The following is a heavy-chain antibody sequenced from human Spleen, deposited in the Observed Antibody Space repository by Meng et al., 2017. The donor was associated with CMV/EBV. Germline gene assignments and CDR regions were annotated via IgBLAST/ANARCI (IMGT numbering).Heavy chain of an antibody. CDR3: ARDFSSSWYDRWFDP. V-gene: IGHV1-2*02. Sequence: ASVKVSCKASAYTFTDYYMHWVRQAPGQGLEWMGWINPHSGGTNYAQKFQGRVTMTRDTSISTAYMELSRLRSDDTAVYYCARDFSSSWYDRWFDPWGQGTLVTVSS. CDR1: AYTFTDYY. D-gene: IGHD6-13*01. CDR2: INPHSGGT. J-gene: IGHJ5*02.